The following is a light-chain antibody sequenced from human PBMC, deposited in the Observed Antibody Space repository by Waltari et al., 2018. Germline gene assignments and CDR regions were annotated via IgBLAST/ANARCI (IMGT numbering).Light chain of an antibody. J-gene: IGKJ1*01. CDR3: QQYGSLPAT. CDR1: QSVSKY. Sequence: EIVLTLAPGTLSSSPVARALLSCRVSQSVSKYLAWYQQKPGQAPRLLIFGASSRATGIPDRFSGSGSGTDLSLTISRVEPEDLGVYYCQQYGSLPATFGQGTKVEIE. CDR2: GAS. V-gene: IGKV3-20*01.